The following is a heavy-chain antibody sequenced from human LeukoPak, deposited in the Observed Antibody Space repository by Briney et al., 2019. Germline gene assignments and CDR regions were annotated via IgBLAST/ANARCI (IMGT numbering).Heavy chain of an antibody. CDR1: GYTFTSYD. CDR2: MNPNSGNT. Sequence: GASVKVSCKASGYTFTSYDINWVRQATGQGLEWMGWMNPNSGNTGYAQKFQGRVTMTRNTSISTAYMELGSLRSEDTAVYYCARVGLQYYYYYYMDVWGKGTTVTVSS. V-gene: IGHV1-8*01. CDR3: ARVGLQYYYYYYMDV. J-gene: IGHJ6*03.